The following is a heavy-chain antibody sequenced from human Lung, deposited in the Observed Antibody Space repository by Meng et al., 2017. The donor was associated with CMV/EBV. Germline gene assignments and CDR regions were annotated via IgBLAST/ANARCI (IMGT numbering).Heavy chain of an antibody. CDR2: INTSVGYT. V-gene: IGHV1-46*01. CDR3: ARASRVLGGFDY. Sequence: QVKLVQSGAEVKKPWASVKVSCKASGYTFTNYYMHCVRQAAGQGLEWMGIINTSVGYTSHEQKFQCRVTMTRDTSTSTVHMEVSSLRSADTAVYYCARASRVLGGFDYWGQGTLVTVSS. D-gene: IGHD3-16*01. CDR1: GYTFTNYY. J-gene: IGHJ4*02.